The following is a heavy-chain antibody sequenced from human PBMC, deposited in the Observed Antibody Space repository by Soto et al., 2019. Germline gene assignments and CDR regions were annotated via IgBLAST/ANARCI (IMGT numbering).Heavy chain of an antibody. CDR2: ISGNGFDT. CDR1: GFSFGTYL. D-gene: IGHD1-26*01. CDR3: ARGQRALITCGPFDP. V-gene: IGHV3-23*01. Sequence: HPGGSLRLSCNASGFSFGTYLMTWVRQAPGKGLEWVSSISGNGFDTYYADSVKGRFTISRDNSKNTLFLHMNSLRAADTAVYYCARGQRALITCGPFDPWGQGTLVTVSS. J-gene: IGHJ5*02.